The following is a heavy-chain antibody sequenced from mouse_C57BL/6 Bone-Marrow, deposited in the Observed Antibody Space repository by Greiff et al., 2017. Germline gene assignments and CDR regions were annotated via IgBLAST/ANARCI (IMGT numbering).Heavy chain of an antibody. Sequence: QVQLQQSGPELVKPGASVKISCKASGYAFSSSWMNWVKQRPGKGLEWIGRIYPGDGDTNYNGKFKGKATLTADKSSSTAYMQLSRLPSEDSVVYCCARAGYSWLAYWGQGTLVTVSA. CDR3: ARAGYSWLAY. CDR1: GYAFSSSW. V-gene: IGHV1-82*01. D-gene: IGHD2-3*01. J-gene: IGHJ3*01. CDR2: IYPGDGDT.